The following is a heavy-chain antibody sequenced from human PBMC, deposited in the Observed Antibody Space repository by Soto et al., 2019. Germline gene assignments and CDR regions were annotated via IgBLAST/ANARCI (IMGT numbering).Heavy chain of an antibody. J-gene: IGHJ3*02. Sequence: PSETQSLTCTVSGGSISSYYGSWIRQPPGKGLEWIGYIYYSGSTNYNPALKSRISTSVDTSKNQFSLKLSSVTAADTAVYYGAHYSSGRAFDIWGQGTMVTVS. CDR1: GGSISSYY. V-gene: IGHV4-59*01. D-gene: IGHD6-19*01. CDR2: IYYSGST. CDR3: AHYSSGRAFDI.